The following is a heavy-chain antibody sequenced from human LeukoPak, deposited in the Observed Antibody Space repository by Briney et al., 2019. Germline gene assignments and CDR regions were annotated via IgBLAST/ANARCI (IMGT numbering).Heavy chain of an antibody. D-gene: IGHD4-17*01. V-gene: IGHV3-74*01. CDR3: ATLPNTVTTRDEGPRDY. Sequence: TGGSLRLSCAASGFTFSSYWMHWVRQAPGKGLVWVSRINSDGSSTSYADSVKGRFTISRDNAKNTLYLQMNSLRAEDTAVYYCATLPNTVTTRDEGPRDYWGQGTLVTVSS. CDR2: INSDGSST. J-gene: IGHJ4*02. CDR1: GFTFSSYW.